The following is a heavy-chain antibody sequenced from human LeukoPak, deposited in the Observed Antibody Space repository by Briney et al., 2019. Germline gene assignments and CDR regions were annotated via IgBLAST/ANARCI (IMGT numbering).Heavy chain of an antibody. CDR3: AGGTDIVAAIPYDY. Sequence: GASVKLSCKASGYTXSSYYIHWVRQAPGQGLELMGIINPGGGTTAHAQKFQGRVTMTRDTSTSTVYMELSSLRSEDTAVYYCAGGTDIVAAIPYDYWGQGALVTVSS. CDR2: INPGGGTT. CDR1: GYTXSSYY. V-gene: IGHV1-46*01. D-gene: IGHD5-12*01. J-gene: IGHJ4*02.